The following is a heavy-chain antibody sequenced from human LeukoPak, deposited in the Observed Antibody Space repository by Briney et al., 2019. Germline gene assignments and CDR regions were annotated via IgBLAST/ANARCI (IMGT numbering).Heavy chain of an antibody. CDR1: GYTFTSYA. D-gene: IGHD2/OR15-2a*01. CDR3: ARDGRVRSI. CDR2: INAGNGNT. J-gene: IGHJ4*02. V-gene: IGHV1-3*01. Sequence: ASVTLSCTASGYTFTSYAKHWVCQAPGQRLEWMGWINAGNGNTKYSQKFQGRVTITRDTSASTVYMGLSSLGAEDTDVYYCARDGRVRSIWGQGTLVTVSS.